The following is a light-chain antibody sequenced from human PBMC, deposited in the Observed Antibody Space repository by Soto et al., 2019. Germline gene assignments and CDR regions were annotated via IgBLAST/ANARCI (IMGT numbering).Light chain of an antibody. CDR1: SSDVGAYNY. Sequence: QSALTQPRSVSGSRGQSITISCTGTSSDVGAYNYVSWYQQHPGKVPKLMLYDVTKRPSGVPDRFSGSKSGNTASLTISGLQAEDEAGYYCCSYVGTYSYVFGTGTKLTVL. CDR2: DVT. V-gene: IGLV2-11*01. CDR3: CSYVGTYSYV. J-gene: IGLJ1*01.